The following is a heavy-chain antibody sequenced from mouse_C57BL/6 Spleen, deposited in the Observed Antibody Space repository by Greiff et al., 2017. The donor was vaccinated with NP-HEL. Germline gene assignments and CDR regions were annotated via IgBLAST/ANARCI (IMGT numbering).Heavy chain of an antibody. CDR1: GFTFTDYY. CDR3: ARYTRYFDY. CDR2: IRHKANGYTT. J-gene: IGHJ2*01. Sequence: DVHLQQSGGGLVQPGGSLSLSCAASGFTFTDYYMSWVSQPPGQALEWLGFIRHKANGYTTEYNASVKGRLIITRDNSQSILYLQMNTLRAEDTATYYCARYTRYFDYWGQGTTLTVSS. V-gene: IGHV7-3*01.